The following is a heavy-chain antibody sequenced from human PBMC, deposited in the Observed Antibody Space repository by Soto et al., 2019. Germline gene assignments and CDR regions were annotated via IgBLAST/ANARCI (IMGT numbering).Heavy chain of an antibody. Sequence: QVQLVESGGAVVQPGRSLRLSCAASGFTFRSYGMHWVRQAPGKGLEWVAVISHDGTKKYYADSVKGRFTISRDNSKNTLYLQMNSPRAEVMAMYYCVKEEYYDTLTRSRGDAFDIWGQGTMVTVSS. CDR2: ISHDGTKK. D-gene: IGHD3-9*01. V-gene: IGHV3-30*18. CDR3: VKEEYYDTLTRSRGDAFDI. CDR1: GFTFRSYG. J-gene: IGHJ3*02.